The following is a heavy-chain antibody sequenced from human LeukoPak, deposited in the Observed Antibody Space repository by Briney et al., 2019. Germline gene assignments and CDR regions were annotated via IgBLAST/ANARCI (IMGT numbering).Heavy chain of an antibody. CDR3: ARLSYDSGTHYTCYEY. V-gene: IGHV3-7*01. Sequence: PSGTLSLTCAVSGGSISSSNWWSWVRQPPGKGLEWVANIKEDGSAKYYVDSVKGRFTISRDNAKNSVYLQMNSLRADDTAVYYCARLSYDSGTHYTCYEYWGQGTLVTVSS. J-gene: IGHJ4*02. CDR2: IKEDGSAK. CDR1: GGSISSSNW. D-gene: IGHD3-10*01.